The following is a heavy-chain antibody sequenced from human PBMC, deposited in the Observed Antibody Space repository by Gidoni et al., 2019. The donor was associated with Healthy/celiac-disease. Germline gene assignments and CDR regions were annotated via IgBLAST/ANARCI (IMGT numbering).Heavy chain of an antibody. V-gene: IGHV3-15*01. CDR1: GFPFSTAW. Sequence: ELQLVESGGGLVKHGGSLRLSWAASGFPFSTAWMSWVRQAPGKGLEWVGRIKSKTDGGTTDYAAPVKGRFTISRDDSKNTLYLQMNSLKTEDTAVYYCTTGDGGPVTTGGIADYWGQGTLVTVSS. CDR2: IKSKTDGGTT. D-gene: IGHD4-17*01. J-gene: IGHJ4*02. CDR3: TTGDGGPVTTGGIADY.